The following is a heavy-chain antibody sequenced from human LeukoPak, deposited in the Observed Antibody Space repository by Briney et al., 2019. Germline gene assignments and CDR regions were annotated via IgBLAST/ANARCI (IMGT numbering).Heavy chain of an antibody. V-gene: IGHV4-34*01. J-gene: IGHJ5*02. CDR1: GGSFSGYY. Sequence: SETLSLTCAVYGGSFSGYYWSWIRQPPGKGLGWIGEINHSGNTNYNPSLKSRVTISVDTSKNQFSLKLSSVTAADTAVYYCARGRRVSPKLDPWGQGTLVTVSS. CDR2: INHSGNT. CDR3: ARGRRVSPKLDP.